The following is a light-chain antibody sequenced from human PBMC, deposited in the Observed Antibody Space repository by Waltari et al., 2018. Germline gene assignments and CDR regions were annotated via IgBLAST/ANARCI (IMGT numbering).Light chain of an antibody. CDR1: ENVCNDY. CDR3: QQYYSSPWT. V-gene: IGKV3-20*01. CDR2: DAS. Sequence: IVLTQSPGTLSLSPGERATLSCRASENVCNDYLAWYQQKPGQAPRLLIYDASRRASGIPDRFSGSGSGTDFSLTISRLEPEDFAVYYCQQYYSSPWTFGQGTKVEI. J-gene: IGKJ1*01.